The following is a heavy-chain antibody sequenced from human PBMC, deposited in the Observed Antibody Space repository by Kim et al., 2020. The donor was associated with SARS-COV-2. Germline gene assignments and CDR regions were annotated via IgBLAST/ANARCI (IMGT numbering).Heavy chain of an antibody. CDR2: INSDGSST. CDR1: GFTFSSYW. CDR3: ARARKLRFLEWQTPAYIDV. V-gene: IGHV3-74*01. D-gene: IGHD3-3*01. J-gene: IGHJ6*03. Sequence: GGSLRLSCAASGFTFSSYWMHWVRQAPGKGLVWVSRINSDGSSTSYADSVKGRFTISRDNAKNTLYLQMNSLRAEDTAVYYCARARKLRFLEWQTPAYIDVWGKGTTVTVSS.